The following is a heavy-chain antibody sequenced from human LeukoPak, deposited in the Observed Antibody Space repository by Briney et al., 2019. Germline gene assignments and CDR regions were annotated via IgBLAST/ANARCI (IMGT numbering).Heavy chain of an antibody. CDR3: VRIVGHTTTDF. CDR2: IKEDGGEI. J-gene: IGHJ4*02. D-gene: IGHD1-26*01. CDR1: GFTYSSYW. V-gene: IGHV3-7*01. Sequence: GGSLRLSCTASGFTYSSYWMSWVRQAPGKGLEWVANIKEDGGEINYADSVRGRFTISRDNSKNTLYLQMNSVTYEDTAVYFCVRIVGHTTTDFWGQGTIVTVSS.